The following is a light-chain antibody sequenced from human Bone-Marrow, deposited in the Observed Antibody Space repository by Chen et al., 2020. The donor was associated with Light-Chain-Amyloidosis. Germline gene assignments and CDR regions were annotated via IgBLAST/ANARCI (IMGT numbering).Light chain of an antibody. J-gene: IGLJ3*02. CDR2: IND. V-gene: IGLV1-44*01. CDR3: AAWDDSLKGWV. CDR1: SSNIGINT. Sequence: QSVLTQPPSASGTPGQRVTISCSGSSSNIGINTVNWYQQCPGTAPKLLIYINDLRPSGVPDRFYGSRSGTSAPLTIRGLQSEDEADYYCAAWDDSLKGWVFGGGTKLTVL.